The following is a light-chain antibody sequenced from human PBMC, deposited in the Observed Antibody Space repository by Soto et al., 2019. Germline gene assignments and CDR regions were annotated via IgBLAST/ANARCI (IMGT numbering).Light chain of an antibody. CDR1: QGVTTN. V-gene: IGKV3-15*01. CDR2: DVS. J-gene: IGKJ5*01. Sequence: THSPASLSXXPGEXVTLXXRAGQGVTTNFAWYQQKSGHSPRLLIYDVSTRATGVPARFSGSGSATDFTLTISGLQSEDSAVYCCQQYNNSPFSFGQGTRLEIK. CDR3: QQYNNSPFS.